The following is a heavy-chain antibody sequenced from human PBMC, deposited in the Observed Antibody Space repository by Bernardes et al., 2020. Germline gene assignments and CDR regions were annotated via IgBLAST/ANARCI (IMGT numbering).Heavy chain of an antibody. Sequence: GGSLRLSCVASGFTFSSYAMNWVRQAPGKGLEWVSGISGSGGSALYGDSVKGRFTISRDSSKNTLYLQMHSLRAEDTAIYYCAKDLTSVVTAGDYWGQGTLVTVSS. CDR3: AKDLTSVVTAGDY. D-gene: IGHD2-21*02. J-gene: IGHJ4*02. V-gene: IGHV3-23*01. CDR2: ISGSGGSA. CDR1: GFTFSSYA.